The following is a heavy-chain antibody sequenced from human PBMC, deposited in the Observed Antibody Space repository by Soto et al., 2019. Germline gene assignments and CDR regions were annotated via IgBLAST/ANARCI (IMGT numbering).Heavy chain of an antibody. CDR2: IWYDGSIK. D-gene: IGHD5-12*01. V-gene: IGHV3-33*01. J-gene: IGHJ4*02. CDR1: GFAFSTYG. Sequence: QVQLVESGGGVVQPGRSLRLSCVASGFAFSTYGIHWVRQAPGKGLEWVAVIWYDGSIKDYADSVKGRFTISRDNSKNTLYLQINSLRADDTSVYYCARASGPFDYWGRGTQVTVSS. CDR3: ARASGPFDY.